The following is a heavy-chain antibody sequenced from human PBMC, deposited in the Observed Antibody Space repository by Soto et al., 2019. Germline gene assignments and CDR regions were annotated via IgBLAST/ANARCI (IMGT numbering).Heavy chain of an antibody. CDR2: IYYSGST. Sequence: PSETLSLTCTVSGGSISSYYWSWIRQPPGKGLEWIGYIYYSGSTNYNLSLKSRVTISVDTSKNQFSLKLSSVTAADTAVYYCARAPGAVNSYAGVDVWGQGTTVTVSS. CDR1: GGSISSYY. V-gene: IGHV4-59*01. CDR3: ARAPGAVNSYAGVDV. D-gene: IGHD6-19*01. J-gene: IGHJ6*02.